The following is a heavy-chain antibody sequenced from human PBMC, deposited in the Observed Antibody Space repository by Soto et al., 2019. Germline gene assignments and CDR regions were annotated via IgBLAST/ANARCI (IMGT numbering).Heavy chain of an antibody. V-gene: IGHV1-18*01. CDR1: GYTFTSYG. CDR2: ISAYNGNT. Sequence: ASVKVSCKASGYTFTSYGIIWVRQAPGQGLEWMGWISAYNGNTNYAQKLQGRVTMTTDTSTSTAYMELRSLRSDDTAVYYCARDGVGYYDSSGYYHFDYWGQGTLVTVSS. CDR3: ARDGVGYYDSSGYYHFDY. J-gene: IGHJ4*02. D-gene: IGHD3-22*01.